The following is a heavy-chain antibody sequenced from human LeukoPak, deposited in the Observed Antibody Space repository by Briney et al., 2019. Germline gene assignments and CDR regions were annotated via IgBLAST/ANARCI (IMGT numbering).Heavy chain of an antibody. V-gene: IGHV3-23*01. Sequence: PGGSLRLSCAASGFTFSSYAMTWVRQAPGKGLEWVSSISISGAGTFDADSVKGRFTISRDNSKNTLYLQMNSLRADDTAVYYCAKALSSAWVYYFDYWGQVILVTVSS. J-gene: IGHJ4*02. D-gene: IGHD6-19*01. CDR2: ISISGAGT. CDR3: AKALSSAWVYYFDY. CDR1: GFTFSSYA.